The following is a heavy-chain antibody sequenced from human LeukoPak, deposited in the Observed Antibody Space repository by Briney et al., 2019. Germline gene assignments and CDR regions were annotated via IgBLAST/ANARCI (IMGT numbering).Heavy chain of an antibody. V-gene: IGHV6-1*01. D-gene: IGHD3-16*01. J-gene: IGHJ4*02. CDR3: AKGIYDTSWSAFDY. CDR2: TYYRSKWFN. Sequence: SQTLSLTCAISGDCVSSNSAAWNWIRQSPSRGLEWLGRTYYRSKWFNDYAVSVKSRVIINADTSKNQFSLLLNSVTPEDTAVYFCAKGIYDTSWSAFDYWGQGTLVTVSS. CDR1: GDCVSSNSAA.